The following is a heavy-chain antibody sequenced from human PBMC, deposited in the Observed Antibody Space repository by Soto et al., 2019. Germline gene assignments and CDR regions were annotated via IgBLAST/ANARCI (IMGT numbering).Heavy chain of an antibody. V-gene: IGHV1-69*13. CDR1: GGTFSSYA. CDR3: ASVVDQTPTRIVY. D-gene: IGHD2-15*01. CDR2: IIPIFGTA. J-gene: IGHJ4*02. Sequence: ASVKVSCKASGGTFSSYAISWVRQAPGQGLEWMGGIIPIFGTANYAQKFQGRVTITADESTSTAYMELSSLRSEDTAVYYCASVVDQTPTRIVYWGQGTLVTVSS.